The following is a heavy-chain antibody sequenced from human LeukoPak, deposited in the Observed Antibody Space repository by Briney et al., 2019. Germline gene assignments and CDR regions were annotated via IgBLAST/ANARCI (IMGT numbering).Heavy chain of an antibody. CDR2: IYSGGDT. CDR3: ARVYYDSSGYYPGSFDY. V-gene: IGHV3-66*01. D-gene: IGHD3-22*01. Sequence: GGSLRLSCAASGFTVSSNYMGWVRQAPGKGLEWVSVIYSGGDTYYAGSVKGRFTISRDNTKNSLYLQMNSLRAEDTAVYYCARVYYDSSGYYPGSFDYWGQGTLVTVSS. CDR1: GFTVSSNY. J-gene: IGHJ4*02.